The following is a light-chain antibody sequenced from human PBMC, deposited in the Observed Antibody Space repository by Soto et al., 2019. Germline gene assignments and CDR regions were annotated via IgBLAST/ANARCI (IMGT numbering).Light chain of an antibody. V-gene: IGKV3-20*01. CDR3: QQYGSPPTT. J-gene: IGKJ5*01. Sequence: EVVLTQSPATLSLSPGDRAALSCKASQSVHNYLAWYQQKPGQAPRLLIYGASSRATGIPDRFSGSGSGTDFTLTISRLEPEDFAVYSCQQYGSPPTTFGQGTRLEIK. CDR2: GAS. CDR1: QSVHNY.